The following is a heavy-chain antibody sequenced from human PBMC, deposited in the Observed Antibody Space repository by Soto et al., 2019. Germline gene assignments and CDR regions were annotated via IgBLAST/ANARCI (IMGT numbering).Heavy chain of an antibody. CDR1: GYTFTSYD. J-gene: IGHJ6*02. CDR2: MNPNSGNT. V-gene: IGHV1-8*01. CDR3: ARLPTIYFRGAYYYGMDV. Sequence: QVQLVQSGAEVKKPGASVKVSCKASGYTFTSYDINWVRQATGQGLEWMGWMNPNSGNTGYAQKFQGSVTMTRNTSISTAYMEVSSLRSEDTAVYYCARLPTIYFRGAYYYGMDVWGQGTTVTVSS. D-gene: IGHD3-9*01.